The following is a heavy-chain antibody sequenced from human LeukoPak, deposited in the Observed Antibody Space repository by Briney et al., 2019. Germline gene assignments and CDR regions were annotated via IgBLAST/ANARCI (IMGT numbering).Heavy chain of an antibody. J-gene: IGHJ4*02. D-gene: IGHD1-26*01. CDR1: GYTFTSYG. CDR3: ARDRESGSYYPKPCDY. V-gene: IGHV1-18*01. Sequence: ASVKVSCKASGYTFTSYGISWVRQAPGQGLEWIGWISAYNGNTNYAQKLQGRVTMTTDTSTSTAYMELRSLRPDDTAVYYCARDRESGSYYPKPCDYWGQGTLVTVSS. CDR2: ISAYNGNT.